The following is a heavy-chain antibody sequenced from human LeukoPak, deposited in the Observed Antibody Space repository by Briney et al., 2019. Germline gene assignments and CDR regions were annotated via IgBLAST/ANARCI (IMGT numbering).Heavy chain of an antibody. CDR3: ARHFRSGGADY. D-gene: IGHD1-26*01. V-gene: IGHV4-39*01. Sequence: SETLSLTCTVSGGSISSNTSYWGWIRQPPGKGLEWIGTRYYSGSTYYNPSLESRLTISVDTSKNQFSLKLSSVTAADTAVYYCARHFRSGGADYWGQGTLVTVSS. J-gene: IGHJ4*02. CDR1: GGSISSNTSY. CDR2: RYYSGST.